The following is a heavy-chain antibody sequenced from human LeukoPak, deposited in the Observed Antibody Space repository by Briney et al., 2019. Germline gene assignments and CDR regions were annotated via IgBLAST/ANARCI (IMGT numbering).Heavy chain of an antibody. CDR1: GGSFSGYY. CDR3: ARVQIRSGWYPPFDY. V-gene: IGHV4-34*01. J-gene: IGHJ4*02. CDR2: INHSGST. Sequence: SETLSLTCAVYGGSFSGYYWSWIRQPPGKGLEWIGEINHSGSTNYNPSLKSRVTISVDTSKNQFSPKLSSVTAADTAVYYCARVQIRSGWYPPFDYWGQGTLVTVSS. D-gene: IGHD6-19*01.